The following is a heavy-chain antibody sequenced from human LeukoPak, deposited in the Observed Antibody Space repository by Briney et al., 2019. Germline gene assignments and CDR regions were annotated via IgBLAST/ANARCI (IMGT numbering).Heavy chain of an antibody. CDR3: ARDAPTVRDAFDI. J-gene: IGHJ3*02. V-gene: IGHV1-69*05. CDR2: IIPIFGTA. D-gene: IGHD4-11*01. Sequence: ASVKVSCKASGGTFSSYAISWVRQAPGQGLEWMGGIIPIFGTANYAQKFQGRVTITTDESTSTAYMELSSLRSEDTAVYYCARDAPTVRDAFDIWGQGTMGTVSS. CDR1: GGTFSSYA.